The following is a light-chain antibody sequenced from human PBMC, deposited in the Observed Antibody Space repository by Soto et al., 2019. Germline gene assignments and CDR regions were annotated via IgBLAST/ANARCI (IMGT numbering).Light chain of an antibody. V-gene: IGLV2-8*01. CDR3: QAYDYSLTASV. CDR1: SSDVGAYNY. Sequence: QSALTQPPSASGSPGQSVTISCTGTSSDVGAYNYVSWYQQHPGKAPKLMIYEVNKRPSGVPDRFSGSKSGTSASLAITGLQAEDEADYYCQAYDYSLTASVFGGGTKLTVL. J-gene: IGLJ3*02. CDR2: EVN.